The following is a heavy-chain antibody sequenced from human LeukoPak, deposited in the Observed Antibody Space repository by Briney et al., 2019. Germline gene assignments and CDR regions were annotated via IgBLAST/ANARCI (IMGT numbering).Heavy chain of an antibody. CDR3: ARHTGRIAVAGRGYFQH. CDR2: INHSGST. V-gene: IGHV4-38-2*02. Sequence: PSETLSLTCTVSGYSISSGYYWGWIRQPPGKGLEWIGEINHSGSTNYNPSLKSRVTISVDTSKNQFSLKLSSVTAADTAVYYCARHTGRIAVAGRGYFQHWGQGTLVTVSS. D-gene: IGHD6-19*01. CDR1: GYSISSGYY. J-gene: IGHJ1*01.